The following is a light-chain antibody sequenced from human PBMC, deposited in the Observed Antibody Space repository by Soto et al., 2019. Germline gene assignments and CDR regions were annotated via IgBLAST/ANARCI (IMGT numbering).Light chain of an antibody. J-gene: IGKJ5*01. Sequence: EIVLTQSPATLSLSPGERATLSCRASQSVDNYLAWYQQKPGQAPRLLIYDASIRAAGIPARFSGSGSETDFTLTISSLEPEDSAVYYCQQRAIWVTFGQGTRLEIK. V-gene: IGKV3-11*01. CDR3: QQRAIWVT. CDR1: QSVDNY. CDR2: DAS.